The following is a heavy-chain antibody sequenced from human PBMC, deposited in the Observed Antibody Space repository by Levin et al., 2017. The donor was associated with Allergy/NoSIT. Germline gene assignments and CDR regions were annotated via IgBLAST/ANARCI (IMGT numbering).Heavy chain of an antibody. V-gene: IGHV5-51*01. CDR1: GYSFIRYW. J-gene: IGHJ5*02. D-gene: IGHD3-10*01. CDR2: IYPDDSDT. CDR3: ARQNFYGSGINNWFDP. Sequence: GESLKISCKGSGYSFIRYWIAWVRQMPGKGLEWMGIIYPDDSDTRYSPSFQGQVTISADKSISTAYLQWSSLKASDTAMYYCARQNFYGSGINNWFDPWGQGTLVTVSS.